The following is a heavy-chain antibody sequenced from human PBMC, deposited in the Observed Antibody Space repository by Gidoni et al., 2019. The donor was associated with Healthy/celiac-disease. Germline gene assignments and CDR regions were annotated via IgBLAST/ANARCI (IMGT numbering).Heavy chain of an antibody. V-gene: IGHV4-39*01. CDR2: IYYSGST. CDR3: ARHGIQPKPINWFDP. Sequence: GWNRQPPGKGLEWIGSIYYSGSTYYNPSLKSRVTISVDTSKNQFSLKLSSVTAADTAVYYCARHGIQPKPINWFDPWGQGTLVTVSS. J-gene: IGHJ5*02. D-gene: IGHD5-18*01.